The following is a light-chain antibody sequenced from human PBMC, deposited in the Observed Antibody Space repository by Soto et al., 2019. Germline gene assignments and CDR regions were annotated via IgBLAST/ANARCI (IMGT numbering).Light chain of an antibody. CDR3: QQRGNWPHT. V-gene: IGKV3-11*01. J-gene: IGKJ4*01. CDR2: DAS. Sequence: MVVTQAPATLSLSPGERATRSCRASQSVSSHLAWYQQKPGQAPMLLIYDASYRAAGIPARFSGSVSGTDFPLTICSQVPEDFAVYDCQQRGNWPHTFGGGTKVEIK. CDR1: QSVSSH.